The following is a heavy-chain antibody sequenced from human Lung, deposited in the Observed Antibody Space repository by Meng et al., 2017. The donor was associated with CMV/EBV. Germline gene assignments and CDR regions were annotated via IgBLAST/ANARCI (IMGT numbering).Heavy chain of an antibody. Sequence: SVKVSCKASGCTFSGYDINWVRQATGQGLEWMGWMNPNTGDTDYAQEFQGRVTMTSNSSISTAYMELSSLISEDTAIYYCVRGNWGDYWGQGSLVTVSS. D-gene: IGHD7-27*01. CDR3: VRGNWGDY. CDR1: GCTFSGYD. V-gene: IGHV1-8*01. CDR2: MNPNTGDT. J-gene: IGHJ4*02.